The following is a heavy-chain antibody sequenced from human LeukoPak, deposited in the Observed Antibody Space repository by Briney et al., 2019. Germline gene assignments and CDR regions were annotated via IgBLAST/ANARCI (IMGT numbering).Heavy chain of an antibody. CDR2: IIPIFGTA. D-gene: IGHD6-13*01. CDR3: ARGEFIAAAGTVGFDP. Sequence: SVEVSCKASGGTFSSYAISWVRQAPGQGLEWMGGIIPIFGTANYAQKFQGRVTITADESTSTAYMELSSLRSEDTAVYYCARGEFIAAAGTVGFDPWGQGTLVAVSS. V-gene: IGHV1-69*13. CDR1: GGTFSSYA. J-gene: IGHJ5*02.